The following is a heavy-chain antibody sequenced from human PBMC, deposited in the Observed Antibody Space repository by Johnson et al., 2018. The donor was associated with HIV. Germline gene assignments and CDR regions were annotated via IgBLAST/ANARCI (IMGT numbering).Heavy chain of an antibody. J-gene: IGHJ3*02. D-gene: IGHD1-26*01. CDR3: AKEPAVGYSGSWYLPPPDAFDI. Sequence: QMQLVESGGGVVQPGKSLTLSCVASGLSFSNFGIHWVRQAPGKGLEWVAVISYDGSNKYYADSVKGRFTISRDNSKNTLYLQMNSLRAEDTAVYYCAKEPAVGYSGSWYLPPPDAFDIWGQGTMVTVSS. V-gene: IGHV3-30*18. CDR1: GLSFSNFG. CDR2: ISYDGSNK.